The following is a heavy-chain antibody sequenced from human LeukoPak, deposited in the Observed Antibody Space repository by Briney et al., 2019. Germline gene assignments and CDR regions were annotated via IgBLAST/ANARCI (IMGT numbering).Heavy chain of an antibody. CDR2: ISAYNGNT. CDR3: ARRLNYFDY. J-gene: IGHJ4*02. D-gene: IGHD3-16*01. V-gene: IGHV1-18*01. Sequence: ASVKVSCKASGYTFTSYGITWVRQAPGLGLEWMGWISAYNGNTNYAQKFQGRVTMTTDTSTSTAYMELRSLRSDHTAVYYCARRLNYFDYWGQGTLVTVSS. CDR1: GYTFTSYG.